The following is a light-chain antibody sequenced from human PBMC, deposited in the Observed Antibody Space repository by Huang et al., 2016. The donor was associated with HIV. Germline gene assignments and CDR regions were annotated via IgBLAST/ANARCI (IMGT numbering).Light chain of an antibody. V-gene: IGKV3-15*01. CDR3: QQYNNWPLT. CDR2: GAS. J-gene: IGKJ4*01. CDR1: QSVSRN. Sequence: EIVMTQSPATLSVSPGERATLSCRASQSVSRNLAWYQQKPGQAPRLLIYGASTRATGRPARFSGSGSGTEFTLTISSLQSEDFAVYYCQQYNNWPLTFGGGTKVEIK.